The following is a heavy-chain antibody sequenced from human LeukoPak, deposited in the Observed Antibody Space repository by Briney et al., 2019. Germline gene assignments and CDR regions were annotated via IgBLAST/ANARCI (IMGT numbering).Heavy chain of an antibody. V-gene: IGHV4-38-2*01. D-gene: IGHD5-12*01. Sequence: SETLSLTCAVSGYSISSGYYWGWIRPPPGKGLEWIGGIYHSGSTYYNPSLKSRVTISVDTSKNQFSLKLSSVTAADTAVYYCARDSGYDGYYYYYMDVWGKGTTVTVSS. CDR3: ARDSGYDGYYYYYMDV. J-gene: IGHJ6*03. CDR2: IYHSGST. CDR1: GYSISSGYY.